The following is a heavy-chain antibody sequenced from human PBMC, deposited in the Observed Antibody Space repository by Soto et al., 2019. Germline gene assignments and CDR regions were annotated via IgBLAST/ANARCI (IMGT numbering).Heavy chain of an antibody. CDR1: GHTFTGHH. J-gene: IGHJ4*02. D-gene: IGHD7-27*01. CDR3: GLEPTGTGGFDY. Sequence: QVQLVQSGPEVKMPGASVKVSCKASGHTFTGHHMHWVRQAPGQGLEWMAYIDLDSSHTKCAQRFQSRVTTTRDTSITTVYMELSGLRSDDTALYYCGLEPTGTGGFDYWGQGTLLTVSS. V-gene: IGHV1-2*02. CDR2: IDLDSSHT.